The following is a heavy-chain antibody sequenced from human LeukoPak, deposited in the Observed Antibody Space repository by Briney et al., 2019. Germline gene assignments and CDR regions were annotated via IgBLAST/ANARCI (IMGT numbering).Heavy chain of an antibody. D-gene: IGHD3-16*01. CDR3: ARGGDLVGHYAFDI. Sequence: SVKVSCKASGGTFSSYAKSWVRQAPGQGLEWMGGIIPIFGTANYAQKFQGRVTITTDESTSTAYLELSSLRSEDTAVYYCARGGDLVGHYAFDIWGQGTMVTVSS. V-gene: IGHV1-69*05. J-gene: IGHJ3*02. CDR2: IIPIFGTA. CDR1: GGTFSSYA.